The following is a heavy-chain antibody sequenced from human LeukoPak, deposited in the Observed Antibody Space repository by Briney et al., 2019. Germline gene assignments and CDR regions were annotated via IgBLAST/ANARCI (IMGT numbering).Heavy chain of an antibody. V-gene: IGHV4-34*01. J-gene: IGHJ4*02. CDR1: GGSFSGYY. D-gene: IGHD2-15*01. CDR2: INHSGST. CDR3: ARCVKAKVVQSRCYYDS. Sequence: SETLSLTCAVYGGSFSGYYWSWIRQPPGKGLEWIGEINHSGSTNYNPSLKSRVTISVDTSKNQFSLRLTSVTAAGRAVYYCARCVKAKVVQSRCYYDSWGQGTLVTVSS.